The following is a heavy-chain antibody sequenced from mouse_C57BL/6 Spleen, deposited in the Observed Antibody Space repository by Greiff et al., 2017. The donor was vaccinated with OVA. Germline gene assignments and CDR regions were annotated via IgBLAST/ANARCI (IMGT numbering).Heavy chain of an antibody. D-gene: IGHD1-1*01. J-gene: IGHJ4*01. CDR3: ARGDYGSSYRDYYAMDY. CDR1: GYTFTSYW. V-gene: IGHV1-64*01. CDR2: IHPNSGST. Sequence: QVHVKQPGAELVKPGASVKLSCKASGYTFTSYWMHWVKQRPGQGLEWIGMIHPNSGSTNYNEKFKSKATLTVDKSSSTAYMQLSSLTSEDSAVYYCARGDYGSSYRDYYAMDYWGQGTSVTVSS.